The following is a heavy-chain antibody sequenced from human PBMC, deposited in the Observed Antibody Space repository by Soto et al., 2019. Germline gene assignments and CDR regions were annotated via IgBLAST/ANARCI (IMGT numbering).Heavy chain of an antibody. CDR2: ARNNGEYT. V-gene: IGHV3-23*01. Sequence: GGSLRLSCAGSGFTFSKYAMTWVRQAPGKGLEWVSTARNNGEYTYYADSVKGRFTVSRDNSKNALFLEMSSLRAEDTAVYYCAKGGGRIVPRHFDNWGQGILVTVSS. J-gene: IGHJ4*02. D-gene: IGHD1-26*01. CDR3: AKGGGRIVPRHFDN. CDR1: GFTFSKYA.